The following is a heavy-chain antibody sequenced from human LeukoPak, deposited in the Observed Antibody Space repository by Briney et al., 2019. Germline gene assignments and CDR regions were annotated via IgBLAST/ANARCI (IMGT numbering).Heavy chain of an antibody. Sequence: SETLSLTCTVSGGSISSYYWSWIRQPPGKGLEWIGYIYYSGSTNYNPSLKSRLTISVDTSKNQFSLKLSSVTAADTAVYYCARGCSSTSCYGLIDYWGQGTQVTVSS. CDR1: GGSISSYY. CDR2: IYYSGST. V-gene: IGHV4-59*01. CDR3: ARGCSSTSCYGLIDY. D-gene: IGHD2-2*01. J-gene: IGHJ4*02.